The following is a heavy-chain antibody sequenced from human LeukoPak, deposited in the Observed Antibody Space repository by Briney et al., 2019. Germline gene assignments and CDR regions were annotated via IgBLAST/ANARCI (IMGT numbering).Heavy chain of an antibody. J-gene: IGHJ4*02. Sequence: NPSQTLSLTCTVSGGTISSGGYYWICHRQHPGKGLEWIGYIYYSGSTYYNPSLKSRVTISVDTSKNQFSLKLSSVTAADTAVYYCARFFRHYGDHFDYWGQGTLVTVSS. CDR3: ARFFRHYGDHFDY. CDR2: IYYSGST. D-gene: IGHD3-10*01. CDR1: GGTISSGGYY. V-gene: IGHV4-31*03.